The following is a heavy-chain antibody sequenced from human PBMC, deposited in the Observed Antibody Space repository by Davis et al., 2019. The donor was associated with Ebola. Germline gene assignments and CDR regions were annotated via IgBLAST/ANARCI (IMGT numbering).Heavy chain of an antibody. CDR1: GYTFTNYA. J-gene: IGHJ4*02. Sequence: ASVKVSCKASGYTFTNYAIHWVRQAPGQRLEWMGWINVGNGNTKYSQKFQGGVTITRDTSASTAYMGLSSLRSEDTAVYYCARGLTSNWSFDYWGQGTLVTVSS. D-gene: IGHD6-13*01. V-gene: IGHV1-3*01. CDR3: ARGLTSNWSFDY. CDR2: INVGNGNT.